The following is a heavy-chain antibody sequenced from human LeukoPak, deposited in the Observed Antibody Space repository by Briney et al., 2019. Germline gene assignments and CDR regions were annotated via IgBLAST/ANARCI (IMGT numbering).Heavy chain of an antibody. D-gene: IGHD3-22*01. CDR2: ISSSSSYI. J-gene: IGHJ5*02. CDR1: GFTFSSYS. CDR3: ARVLDYYDSSSPGNNWFDP. V-gene: IGHV3-21*01. Sequence: GGSLRLSCAASGFTFSSYSMNWVRQAPGKGLEWVSSISSSSSYIYYADSVKGRFTISRDNAKNSLYLQMNSLRAEDTAVYYCARVLDYYDSSSPGNNWFDPWGQGTLVTVSS.